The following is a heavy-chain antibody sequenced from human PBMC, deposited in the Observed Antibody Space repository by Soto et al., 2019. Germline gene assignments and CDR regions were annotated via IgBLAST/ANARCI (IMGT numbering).Heavy chain of an antibody. CDR2: INSDGNST. J-gene: IGHJ4*02. CDR1: GFTFSPFW. CDR3: ARGSNHFDY. V-gene: IGHV3-74*01. Sequence: EVQLVESGGGLVQPGGSLRLSCAASGFTFSPFWMHWVRQVPGQGPVWVSRINSDGNSTSYADSVKGRFTISRDNAKKTLYLQMNSPRAEDTAVYYCARGSNHFDYWGQGTLVTFSS. D-gene: IGHD4-4*01.